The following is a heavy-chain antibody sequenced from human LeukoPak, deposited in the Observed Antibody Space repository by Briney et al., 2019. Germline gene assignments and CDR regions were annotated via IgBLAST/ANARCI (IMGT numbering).Heavy chain of an antibody. J-gene: IGHJ3*02. CDR1: GFTFSSYA. Sequence: PGGSLRLSCAASGFTFSSYAMNWVRQAPGKGLEWVSGISGSGGSTYYTDSVRGRFTISRDNSKNTLYLQMNSLRAEDTAVYYCAKFRTPSSARGAFDIWGQGTMVTVSS. D-gene: IGHD3-22*01. CDR2: ISGSGGST. CDR3: AKFRTPSSARGAFDI. V-gene: IGHV3-23*01.